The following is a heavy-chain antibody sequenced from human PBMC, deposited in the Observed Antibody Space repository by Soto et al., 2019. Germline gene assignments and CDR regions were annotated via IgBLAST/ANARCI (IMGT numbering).Heavy chain of an antibody. CDR1: GFTFTSSA. D-gene: IGHD2-15*01. J-gene: IGHJ4*02. V-gene: IGHV1-58*02. CDR3: AADPLSCSGGSCYISRFDY. CDR2: IVVGSGNT. Sequence: ASVKVSCKASGFTFTSSAMQWVRQARGQRLESIGWIVVGSGNTNYAQKFQERVTITRDMSTSTAYMELSSLRSEDTAVYYCAADPLSCSGGSCYISRFDYWGQGTLVTVSS.